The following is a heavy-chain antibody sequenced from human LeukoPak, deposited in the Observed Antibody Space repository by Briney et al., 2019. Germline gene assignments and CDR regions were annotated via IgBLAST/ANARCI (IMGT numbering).Heavy chain of an antibody. CDR2: IYYSGST. CDR1: GGSISSSSYY. V-gene: IGHV4-39*07. D-gene: IGHD4-17*01. CDR3: ARVTDYGDPNWFDP. J-gene: IGHJ5*02. Sequence: SETLSLTCTVSGGSISSSSYYWGWIRQPPGKGLEWIGSIYYSGSTYYNPSLKSRVTISVDTSKNQFSLKLSSVTAADTAVYYCARVTDYGDPNWFDPWGQGTLVTVSS.